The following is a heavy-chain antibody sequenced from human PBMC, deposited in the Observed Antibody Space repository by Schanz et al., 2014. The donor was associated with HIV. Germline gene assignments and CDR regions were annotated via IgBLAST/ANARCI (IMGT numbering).Heavy chain of an antibody. D-gene: IGHD1-26*01. V-gene: IGHV3-9*01. CDR3: AKDMGSGSYETFDI. J-gene: IGHJ3*02. CDR1: GFSFDDYA. CDR2: ISWNSGSI. Sequence: EVQLVESGGGLVQPGRSLRLSCTGSGFSFDDYAMHWVRQAPGKGLEWVSGISWNSGSIGYADSVKGRFTISRDNAKNSLYLQMNSLRAEDTALYYCAKDMGSGSYETFDIWGQGTMVTVSS.